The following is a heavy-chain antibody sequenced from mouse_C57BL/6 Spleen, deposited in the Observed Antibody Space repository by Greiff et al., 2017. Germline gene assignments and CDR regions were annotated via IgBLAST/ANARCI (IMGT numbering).Heavy chain of an antibody. Sequence: EVKLVESGGGLVKPGGSLKLSCAASGFTFSDYGMHWVRQAPEKGLEWVAYISSGSSTIYYADTVKGRFTISRDNAKNTLFLQMTSLRSEDTAMYYCARRIYYYGMDYWGQGTSVTVSS. CDR3: ARRIYYYGMDY. V-gene: IGHV5-17*01. CDR1: GFTFSDYG. CDR2: ISSGSSTI. J-gene: IGHJ4*01.